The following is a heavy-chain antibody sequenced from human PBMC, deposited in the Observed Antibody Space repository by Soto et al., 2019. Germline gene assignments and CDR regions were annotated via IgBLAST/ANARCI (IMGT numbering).Heavy chain of an antibody. D-gene: IGHD4-4*01. CDR1: GFTFSSYV. CDR2: ISGSGGST. V-gene: IGHV3-23*01. J-gene: IGHJ2*01. CDR3: AKVGDYSNYWYFDL. Sequence: GGSLRLSCAASGFTFSSYVMSWVRQAPGKGLEWVSAISGSGGSTYYADSVKGRFTISRDNSKNTLYLQMNSLRAEDTAVYYCAKVGDYSNYWYFDLWGRGTLVTVSS.